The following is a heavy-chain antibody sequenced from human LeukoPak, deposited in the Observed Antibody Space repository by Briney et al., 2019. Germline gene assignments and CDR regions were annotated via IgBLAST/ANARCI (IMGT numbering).Heavy chain of an antibody. CDR1: GGSISSYY. D-gene: IGHD6-6*01. V-gene: IGHV4-59*01. Sequence: PETLSLTCTVSGGSISSYYWTWIRQPPGKGLEWIGSLYYSGSTNYNPSLKSRVTISVDTSKNQFSLKLSPVTAADTAVYYCARRHVEYSSSSDPYYFDYWGQGTLVTVSS. J-gene: IGHJ4*02. CDR3: ARRHVEYSSSSDPYYFDY. CDR2: LYYSGST.